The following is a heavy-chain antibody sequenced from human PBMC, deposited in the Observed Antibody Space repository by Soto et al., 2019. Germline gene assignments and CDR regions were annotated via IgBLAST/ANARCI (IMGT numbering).Heavy chain of an antibody. CDR3: ARGSDAFDI. V-gene: IGHV3-48*02. Sequence: EVQLVESGGGLVQPVGSLRLSLAASGFTFSSYSMNWVRQAPGKGLEWVSHISSGSAAIYYADSVKGRFTISRDNAKNSLYLQMNSLRDEDTAVYCCARGSDAFDIWGQGTMLTVSS. CDR2: ISSGSAAI. J-gene: IGHJ3*02. CDR1: GFTFSSYS.